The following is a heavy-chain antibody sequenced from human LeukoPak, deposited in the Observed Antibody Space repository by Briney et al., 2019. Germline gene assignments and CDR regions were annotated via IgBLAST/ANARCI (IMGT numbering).Heavy chain of an antibody. CDR1: GFTFSNAW. D-gene: IGHD2-15*01. CDR2: IKSKTDGGTT. V-gene: IGHV3-15*01. Sequence: PGGSLRLSCAASGFTFSNAWMSWVRQAPGKGLEWVGRIKSKTDGGTTDYAAPVKGRFTISRDDSKNTLYLQMNSLKTEDTAVYYCTTGLRYCSGGSCYSVGYWGQGTLVTVSS. J-gene: IGHJ4*02. CDR3: TTGLRYCSGGSCYSVGY.